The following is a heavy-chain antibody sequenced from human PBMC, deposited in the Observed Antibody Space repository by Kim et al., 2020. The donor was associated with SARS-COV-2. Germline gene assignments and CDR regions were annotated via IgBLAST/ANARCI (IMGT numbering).Heavy chain of an antibody. CDR3: AKDVAAAPLGRAQFDY. J-gene: IGHJ4*02. V-gene: IGHV3-23*01. CDR2: VSGSGGRT. Sequence: GGSLRLSCAASGFTFSSYAMSWVRQAPGKGLEWVSGVSGSGGRTYYADSVKGRFTISRDNSKNTLYLQMNSLRAEDTAVYYCAKDVAAAPLGRAQFDYWGQGTLVTVSS. CDR1: GFTFSSYA. D-gene: IGHD6-25*01.